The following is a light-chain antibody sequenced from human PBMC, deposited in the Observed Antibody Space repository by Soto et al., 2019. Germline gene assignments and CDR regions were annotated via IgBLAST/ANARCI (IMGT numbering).Light chain of an antibody. CDR2: DVN. Sequence: QSALTQPPSASGSPGQSVTISCTGTSSDVGAYNYVSWYQQHPGKAPQLIIYDVNKRPSGVPDRFSGSKSGNTASLTVSGLQAEDEADYFCNSYGGTNNYVVFGGGTKLTVL. V-gene: IGLV2-8*01. CDR1: SSDVGAYNY. CDR3: NSYGGTNNYVV. J-gene: IGLJ2*01.